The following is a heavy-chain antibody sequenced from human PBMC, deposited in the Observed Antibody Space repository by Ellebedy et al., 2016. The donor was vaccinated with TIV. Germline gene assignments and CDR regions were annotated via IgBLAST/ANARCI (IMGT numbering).Heavy chain of an antibody. Sequence: GESLKISCAASGLTFSVYAMAWVRQAPGKGLEWISTIGGLDTATHYADSVKGRFTISRDNSKDTVYLQMNSLRAEDTAVYYCARDGWNDDHPSLNWFDPWGQGTLVTVSS. CDR2: IGGLDTAT. V-gene: IGHV3-23*01. CDR3: ARDGWNDDHPSLNWFDP. D-gene: IGHD1-1*01. CDR1: GLTFSVYA. J-gene: IGHJ5*02.